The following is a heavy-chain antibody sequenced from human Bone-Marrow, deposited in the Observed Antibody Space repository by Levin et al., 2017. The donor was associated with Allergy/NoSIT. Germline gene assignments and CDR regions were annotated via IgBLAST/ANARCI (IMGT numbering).Heavy chain of an antibody. CDR3: ARGREDEYTSNLQYFFYGLDA. D-gene: IGHD6-6*01. J-gene: IGHJ6*02. V-gene: IGHV3-33*01. Sequence: GGSLRLSCETSGFTFSHYGFHWVRQAPDRGLECVAFVWYAGNTKYYTDSVKGRFTVSRDNSLNTVYLQMNNVRAEDTGLYYCARGREDEYTSNLQYFFYGLDAWGQGTTVTVSS. CDR1: GFTFSHYG. CDR2: VWYAGNTK.